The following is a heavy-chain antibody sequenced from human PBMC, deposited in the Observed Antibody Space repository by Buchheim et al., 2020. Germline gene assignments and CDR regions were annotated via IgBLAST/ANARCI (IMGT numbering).Heavy chain of an antibody. V-gene: IGHV4-34*01. D-gene: IGHD5-12*01. CDR1: GGSFSGYY. Sequence: QVHLQQWGAGLLKPSETLSLTCAVYGGSFSGYYWSWIRQPPGKGLEWIGEINHGGSTKNNPSLKIRVTISVDTSKNQFSLKLSSVTAADTAVYYCVRGGARGYSAYIDYWGQGTL. CDR3: VRGGARGYSAYIDY. J-gene: IGHJ4*02. CDR2: INHGGST.